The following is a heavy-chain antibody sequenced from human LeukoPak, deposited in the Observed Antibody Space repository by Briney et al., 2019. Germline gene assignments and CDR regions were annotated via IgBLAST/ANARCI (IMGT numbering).Heavy chain of an antibody. V-gene: IGHV3-23*01. CDR2: ISGGGGT. CDR3: VRGRTSGYDSGGDY. D-gene: IGHD5-12*01. CDR1: GFTFSSYA. J-gene: IGHJ4*02. Sequence: GGSLRLSCAASGFTFSSYAMSWVRQAPEKGLEWVSTISGGGGTYYADSVRGRFTISRDNAKNSLYLQMNSLRADDTGIYYCVRGRTSGYDSGGDYWGQGTLVTVSS.